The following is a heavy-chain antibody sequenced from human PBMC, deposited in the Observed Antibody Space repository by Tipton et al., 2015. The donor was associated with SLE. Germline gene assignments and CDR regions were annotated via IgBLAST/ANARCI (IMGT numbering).Heavy chain of an antibody. V-gene: IGHV4-59*08. CDR3: ARHGDSGFYGAFDI. CDR2: IYYSGST. Sequence: GLVKPSETLSLTCTVSGGSISSYYWSWIRQPPGKGLEWIGYIYYSGSTNYNPSLKSRVTISVDTSKNQFSLKLSSVTAADTAVYYCARHGDSGFYGAFDIWGQGTMVTVSS. CDR1: GGSISSYY. D-gene: IGHD2-21*01. J-gene: IGHJ3*02.